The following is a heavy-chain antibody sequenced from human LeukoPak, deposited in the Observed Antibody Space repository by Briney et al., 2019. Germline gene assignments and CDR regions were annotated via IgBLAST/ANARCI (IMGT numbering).Heavy chain of an antibody. CDR3: ASHIVVVVAATVNWFDP. Sequence: SETLSLTCTVSGGSISSSSYYWGRIRQPPGKGLEWIGSIYYSGSTYYNPSLKSRDTISVDTSKNQFSLKLSSVTAADTAVYYCASHIVVVVAATVNWFDPWGQGTLVTVSS. CDR1: GGSISSSSYY. D-gene: IGHD2-15*01. CDR2: IYYSGST. J-gene: IGHJ5*02. V-gene: IGHV4-39*01.